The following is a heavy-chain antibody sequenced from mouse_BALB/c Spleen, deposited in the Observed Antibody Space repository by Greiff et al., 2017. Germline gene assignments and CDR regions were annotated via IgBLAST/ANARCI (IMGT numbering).Heavy chain of an antibody. Sequence: EVKLVESGPGLVKPSQSLSLTCTVTGYSITSDYAWNWIRQFPGNKLEWMGYISYSGSTSYNPSLKSRISITRDTSKNQFFLQLNSVTTEDTATYYCERVTGLGAMDYWGQGTSVTVSS. V-gene: IGHV3-2*02. J-gene: IGHJ4*01. CDR3: ERVTGLGAMDY. CDR1: GYSITSDYA. CDR2: ISYSGST. D-gene: IGHD4-1*01.